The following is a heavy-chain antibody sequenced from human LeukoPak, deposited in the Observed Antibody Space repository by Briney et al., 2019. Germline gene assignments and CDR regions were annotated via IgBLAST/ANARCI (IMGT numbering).Heavy chain of an antibody. Sequence: GGSLRLSCAASGFTFSSYSMNWVRQAPGKGLEWVSSISSSSSYIYYADSVKGRFTISRDNAKNSLYLQMNSLRAEDTAVYYCARGESITMVRGVPDYWGQGTLVTVSS. CDR3: ARGESITMVRGVPDY. CDR2: ISSSSSYI. J-gene: IGHJ4*02. CDR1: GFTFSSYS. D-gene: IGHD3-10*01. V-gene: IGHV3-21*01.